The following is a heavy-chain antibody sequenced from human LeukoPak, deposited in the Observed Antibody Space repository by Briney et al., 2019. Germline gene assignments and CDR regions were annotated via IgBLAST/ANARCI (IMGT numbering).Heavy chain of an antibody. CDR1: GGSFSGYY. CDR3: ASGLGAGLPGRHDY. D-gene: IGHD2-21*02. V-gene: IGHV4-34*01. CDR2: INHSGST. Sequence: PSETLSLTCAVYGGSFSGYYWSWIRQPPGKGLEWIGEINHSGSTNYSPSLKSRVTISVDTSKNQFSLKLSSVTAADTAVYYCASGLGAGLPGRHDYWGQGTLVTVSS. J-gene: IGHJ4*02.